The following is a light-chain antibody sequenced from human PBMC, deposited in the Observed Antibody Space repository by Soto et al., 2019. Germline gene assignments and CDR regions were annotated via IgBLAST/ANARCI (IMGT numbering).Light chain of an antibody. V-gene: IGLV2-8*01. CDR2: DVN. CDR3: SSYAGNNNVV. CDR1: SSDVGSYTF. J-gene: IGLJ2*01. Sequence: QSPLTQPPSASGSPGQSVTISCTGTSSDVGSYTFVSWYQQYPGKAPKVLIYDVNKRPSGVPDRFSGSKSGNTASLTVSGLQSDDEADYFCSSYAGNNNVVFGGGTKLTVL.